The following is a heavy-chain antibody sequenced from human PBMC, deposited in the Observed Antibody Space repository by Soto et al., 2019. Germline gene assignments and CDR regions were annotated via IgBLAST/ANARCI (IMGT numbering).Heavy chain of an antibody. CDR3: ATGPHDGRFLEWLLYFY. J-gene: IGHJ4*02. V-gene: IGHV1-24*01. CDR2: FDPEDGET. D-gene: IGHD3-3*01. CDR1: GYTLTELS. Sequence: GASVKVSCKVSGYTLTELSMHWVRQAPGKGLEWMGGFDPEDGETIYAQKFQGRVTMTEDTSTDTAYMELSSLRSEDTAVYYCATGPHDGRFLEWLLYFYWGQGTPVTVSS.